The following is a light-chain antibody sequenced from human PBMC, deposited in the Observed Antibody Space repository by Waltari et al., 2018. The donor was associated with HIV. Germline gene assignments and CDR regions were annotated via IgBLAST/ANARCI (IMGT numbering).Light chain of an antibody. Sequence: EIVMTQSPATLSMSPGERATVSCRASQSIASNLAWYQQKPGQAPRLLIHGASTRATGIPARFSGSGSGTEFTLTISSLQSEDFAVYYCQQYNNWPITFGQGTRLEIK. CDR3: QQYNNWPIT. J-gene: IGKJ5*01. CDR1: QSIASN. CDR2: GAS. V-gene: IGKV3-15*01.